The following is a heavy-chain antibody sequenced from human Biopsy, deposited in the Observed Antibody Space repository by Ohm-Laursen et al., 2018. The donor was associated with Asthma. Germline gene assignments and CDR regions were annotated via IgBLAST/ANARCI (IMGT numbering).Heavy chain of an antibody. D-gene: IGHD2-2*01. J-gene: IGHJ4*02. V-gene: IGHV1-18*04. CDR1: GYSFELNG. Sequence: ASVKVSCKASGYSFELNGMSWVRQRPGQGLEWMGWISDYLENPNYAQKFQGRVNMTYDRSTNTAYMELKSLRTDDAAVYFCARTYCTLNTCYASFDHWGQGTLVAVSS. CDR3: ARTYCTLNTCYASFDH. CDR2: ISDYLENP.